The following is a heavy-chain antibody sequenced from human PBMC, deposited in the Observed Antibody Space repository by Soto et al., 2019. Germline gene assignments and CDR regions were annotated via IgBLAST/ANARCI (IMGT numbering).Heavy chain of an antibody. CDR2: IKQDGSEK. J-gene: IGHJ4*02. Sequence: GSLRLSCAASGFTFSSYWMSWVRQAPGKGLEWVANIKQDGSEKYYVDSVKGRFTISRDNAKNSLYLQMNSLRAEDTAVYYCARDSTYIVVVVAASDDWGQGTLVTVSS. V-gene: IGHV3-7*05. D-gene: IGHD2-15*01. CDR3: ARDSTYIVVVVAASDD. CDR1: GFTFSSYW.